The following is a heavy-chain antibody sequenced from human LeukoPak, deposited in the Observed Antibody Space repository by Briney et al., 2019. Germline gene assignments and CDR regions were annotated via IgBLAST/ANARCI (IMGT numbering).Heavy chain of an antibody. CDR1: GYTFSGYY. CDR2: INTNRGGT. J-gene: IGHJ4*02. Sequence: ASVKVACKASGYTFSGYYIHWVRQAPGQGLDWMGWINTNRGGTKYEQRFQGRVTLTRDTSISTAYMEVSRLRSDDTAVYFCASSRFLEWLYLLDYWGQGTLVTVSS. D-gene: IGHD3-3*01. CDR3: ASSRFLEWLYLLDY. V-gene: IGHV1-2*02.